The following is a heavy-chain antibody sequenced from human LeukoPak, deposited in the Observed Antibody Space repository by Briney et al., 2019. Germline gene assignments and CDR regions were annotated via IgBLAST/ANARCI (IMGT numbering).Heavy chain of an antibody. V-gene: IGHV3-74*01. CDR3: ATDYYVSGSYYRLFY. J-gene: IGHJ4*02. D-gene: IGHD3-10*01. CDR1: GFTFSSYS. Sequence: GGSLRLSCAASGFTFSSYSMNWVRQAPGKGLEWVSGINSDGGTTTYADSVEGRFTISRDNAKNTLYLQMNNLRAEGTAIYYCATDYYVSGSYYRLFYWGQGTLVTVSS. CDR2: INSDGGTT.